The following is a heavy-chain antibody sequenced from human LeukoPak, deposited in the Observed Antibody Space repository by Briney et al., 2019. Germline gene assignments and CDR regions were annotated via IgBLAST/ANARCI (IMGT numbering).Heavy chain of an antibody. Sequence: ASVKVSFTVSGYTLTELSMHWVRQAPGKGGEGLGGFDPEDGETIYAQKFQGRVTMTEATSTDTAYMELSSLRSEDTAVYYCATAVADYFDYWGQGTLVTVSS. CDR1: GYTLTELS. J-gene: IGHJ4*02. CDR2: FDPEDGET. D-gene: IGHD6-19*01. CDR3: ATAVADYFDY. V-gene: IGHV1-24*01.